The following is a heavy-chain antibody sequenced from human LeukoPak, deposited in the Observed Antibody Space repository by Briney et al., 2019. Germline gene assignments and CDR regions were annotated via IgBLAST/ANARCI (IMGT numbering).Heavy chain of an antibody. CDR2: ISSSSSYI. D-gene: IGHD6-13*01. J-gene: IGHJ4*02. CDR3: AKSRRHDYSRTDFDY. V-gene: IGHV3-21*04. Sequence: GGSLRLSCAASGFTFSSYSMNWVRQAPGEGLEWVSSISSSSSYIYYADSVKGRFTISRDNAKNSLYLQMNTLRAEDTAVYYCAKSRRHDYSRTDFDYWGQGTLVTVSS. CDR1: GFTFSSYS.